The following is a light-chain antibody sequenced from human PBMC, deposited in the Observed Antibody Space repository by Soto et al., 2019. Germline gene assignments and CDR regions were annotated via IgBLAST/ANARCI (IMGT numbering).Light chain of an antibody. Sequence: DIPMTQSPSTLSASVGDRVTITCRASQSISSWLAWYQQKPGKAPKLLIYKASSLDNGVPSRFSGSGSGTEFTLTISSLQPDDFATYYCQQYNNYWTFGQGTKVEIK. CDR2: KAS. J-gene: IGKJ1*01. V-gene: IGKV1-5*03. CDR3: QQYNNYWT. CDR1: QSISSW.